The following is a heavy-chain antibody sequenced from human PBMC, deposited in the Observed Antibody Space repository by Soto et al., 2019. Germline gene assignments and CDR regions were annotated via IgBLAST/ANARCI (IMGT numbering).Heavy chain of an antibody. J-gene: IGHJ1*01. CDR2: IWYDGSNE. CDR3: ASQKH. Sequence: QVQLVESGGGVVQPGRSLRLSCAASGFTFSSYGMHWVRQAPGKGLEWVAVIWYDGSNEYYSDSVKGRFTIFRDNSKNTLYLQMNSLRAEDTALYDCASQKHWGQGTLVTVSS. V-gene: IGHV3-33*01. CDR1: GFTFSSYG.